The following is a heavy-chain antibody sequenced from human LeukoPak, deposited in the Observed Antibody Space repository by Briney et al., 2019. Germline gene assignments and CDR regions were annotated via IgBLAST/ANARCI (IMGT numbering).Heavy chain of an antibody. CDR2: ISSSSSYI. D-gene: IGHD7-27*01. V-gene: IGHV3-21*01. J-gene: IGHJ4*02. Sequence: GGSLRLSCAASGFTFSSYSMNWVRQAPGKGLEWVSSISSSSSYIYYADSVKGRFTISRDNAKNSLYLQMNSLRAEDTAVYYCARDRNWGSGNLGANYWGQGTLVTVSS. CDR3: ARDRNWGSGNLGANY. CDR1: GFTFSSYS.